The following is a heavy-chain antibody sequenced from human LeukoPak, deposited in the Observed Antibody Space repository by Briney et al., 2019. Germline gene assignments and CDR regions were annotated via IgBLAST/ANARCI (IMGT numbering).Heavy chain of an antibody. V-gene: IGHV3-21*01. J-gene: IGHJ6*02. CDR2: ISATSSYI. Sequence: GGSLRLSCAASGFTFRSYSMNWVRQTPGKGLEWVSSISATSSYIYYADSARGRFTISRDNAKNSLYLQMNSLRAEDTAVYYCARRLAEGRYYYYGMDVWGQGTTVTVSS. CDR3: ARRLAEGRYYYYGMDV. CDR1: GFTFRSYS. D-gene: IGHD3-9*01.